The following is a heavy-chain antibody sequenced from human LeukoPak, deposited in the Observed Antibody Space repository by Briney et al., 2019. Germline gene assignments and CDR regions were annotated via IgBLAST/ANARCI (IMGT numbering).Heavy chain of an antibody. D-gene: IGHD2-21*01. V-gene: IGHV4-39*02. Sequence: PSETLSLTCTVSGDSISRSTYYWAWIRQPPGKGLEWIGSVYYGRSPYFNPSLESRATISVDTSKNHFSLKMSSVTAADTAVYYCARGRPPYGYWGQGTLVTVSS. CDR2: VYYGRSP. CDR1: GDSISRSTYY. J-gene: IGHJ4*02. CDR3: ARGRPPYGY.